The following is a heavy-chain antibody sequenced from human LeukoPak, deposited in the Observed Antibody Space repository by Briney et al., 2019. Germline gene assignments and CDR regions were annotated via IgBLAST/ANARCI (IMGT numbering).Heavy chain of an antibody. CDR3: AKGNYVSYYYYGMDV. CDR1: GFTFSSYG. CDR2: ISYDGSNK. D-gene: IGHD4-11*01. J-gene: IGHJ6*02. V-gene: IGHV3-30*18. Sequence: GRSLRLSCAASGFTFSSYGMHWVRQAPGKGLEWVAVISYDGSNKYYADSVKGRFIISRDNSKNTLYLQMNSLRAEDTAVYYCAKGNYVSYYYYGMDVWGQGTTVTVSS.